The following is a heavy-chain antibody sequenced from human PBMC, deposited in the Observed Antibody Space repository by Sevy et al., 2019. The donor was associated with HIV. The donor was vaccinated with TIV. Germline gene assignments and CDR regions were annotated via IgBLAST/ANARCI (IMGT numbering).Heavy chain of an antibody. Sequence: GWSLRLSCAASGFTFSIYSMNWVRQAPGKGLEWVSLITSTSSYIYYADSVKGRFTISRDSAKNSLYLQMNSLRAEDTAMYYCARDGARITMVQGVMAYYHGMDVWGQGTTVTVSS. D-gene: IGHD3-10*01. CDR2: ITSTSSYI. V-gene: IGHV3-21*01. CDR1: GFTFSIYS. J-gene: IGHJ6*02. CDR3: ARDGARITMVQGVMAYYHGMDV.